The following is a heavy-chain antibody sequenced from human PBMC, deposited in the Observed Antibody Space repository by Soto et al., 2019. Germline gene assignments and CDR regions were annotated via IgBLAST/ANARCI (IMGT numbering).Heavy chain of an antibody. J-gene: IGHJ6*02. Sequence: EVQLVESGGGLVQPGGSLRLSCAASGFTFSNFWMHWVRQAPGKGLVWVSRINSDGSSTNYAESVKGRSTISRDNAKNTLYLHMISLRAEDTAVYYCVRGYSYGSYPYYYYGMDVWGQGTTVTVSS. CDR3: VRGYSYGSYPYYYYGMDV. V-gene: IGHV3-74*01. CDR1: GFTFSNFW. CDR2: INSDGSST. D-gene: IGHD5-18*01.